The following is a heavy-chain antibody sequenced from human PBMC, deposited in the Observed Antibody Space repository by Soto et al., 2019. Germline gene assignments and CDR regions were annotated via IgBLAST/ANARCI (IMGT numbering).Heavy chain of an antibody. CDR2: INYSGST. CDR3: ARRRISGRWGGAFDI. D-gene: IGHD3-16*01. Sequence: ASETLSLTCAVYGGSFSDYYWSWIRQPPGKGLEWIGEINYSGSTNYEPSLKSRVTVSVDTSKNQFSLGLSSVTAADTALYYCARRRISGRWGGAFDIWGQGTMVTVSS. J-gene: IGHJ3*02. CDR1: GGSFSDYY. V-gene: IGHV4-34*01.